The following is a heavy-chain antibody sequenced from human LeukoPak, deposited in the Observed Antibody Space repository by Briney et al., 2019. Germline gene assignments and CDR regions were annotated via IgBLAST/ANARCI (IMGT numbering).Heavy chain of an antibody. CDR1: GFTFSSYG. V-gene: IGHV3-30*02. Sequence: PGGSLRLSCAASGFTFSSYGMHWVRQAPGKGLEWVAFIRYDGSNKYYADSVKGRFTISRDNSKNTLYLQMNSLRAEDTAVYYCAKDVTLAAGPDYWGQGTLVAVSS. J-gene: IGHJ4*02. CDR3: AKDVTLAAGPDY. CDR2: IRYDGSNK. D-gene: IGHD6-6*01.